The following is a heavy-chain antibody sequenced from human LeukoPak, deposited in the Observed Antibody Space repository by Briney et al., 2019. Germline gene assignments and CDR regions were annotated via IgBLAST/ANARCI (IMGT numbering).Heavy chain of an antibody. Sequence: GGSLRLSCAASGFTFGRSWMDWVRQAPGKGLEWVANIKEDGSETYYVDSAKGRFTISRDNAKSSLYLQMDRLRVEDTAIYYCSRSLNSWGQGTLVTVSS. V-gene: IGHV3-7*01. CDR3: SRSLNS. CDR2: IKEDGSET. CDR1: GFTFGRSW. J-gene: IGHJ4*02.